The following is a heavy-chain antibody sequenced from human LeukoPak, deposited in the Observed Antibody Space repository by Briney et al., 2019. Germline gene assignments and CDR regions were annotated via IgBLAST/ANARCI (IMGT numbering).Heavy chain of an antibody. CDR1: GFTFSSYW. Sequence: GGSLRLSCAASGFTFSSYWMHWVRQAPGKGLVWVSRINSDGSSTSYADSVKGRFTISRDNAKNTLYLQMNSLRAEDTAVYYCARDLAYYYYDSSGYSGYFDYWGQGTLVTVS. CDR3: ARDLAYYYYDSSGYSGYFDY. CDR2: INSDGSST. D-gene: IGHD3-22*01. V-gene: IGHV3-74*01. J-gene: IGHJ4*02.